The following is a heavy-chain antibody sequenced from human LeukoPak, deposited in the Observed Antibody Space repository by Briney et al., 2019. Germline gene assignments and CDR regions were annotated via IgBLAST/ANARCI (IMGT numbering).Heavy chain of an antibody. V-gene: IGHV4-34*01. Sequence: SETLSLTCAVYGGSFSGYYWSWIRQPPGKGLEWIGEINHSGSTNYNPSLKSRVTISVDTSKNQFSLKLSSVTAADTAVYYCARGRARWYLDYWGQGTLVTVSS. CDR3: ARGRARWYLDY. CDR2: INHSGST. J-gene: IGHJ4*02. D-gene: IGHD5-24*01. CDR1: GGSFSGYY.